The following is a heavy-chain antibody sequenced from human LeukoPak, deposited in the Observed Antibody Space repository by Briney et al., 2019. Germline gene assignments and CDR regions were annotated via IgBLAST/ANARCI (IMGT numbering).Heavy chain of an antibody. CDR2: ISSSSSTI. D-gene: IGHD3-10*01. Sequence: LSLTCAVYGGSFSSYYWSWIRQPPGKGLEWVSYISSSSSTIYYADSVKGRFTISRDNAKNSLYLQMNSLRAEDTAVYYCARSGSKVRGVYYWGQGTLVTVSS. CDR3: ARSGSKVRGVYY. J-gene: IGHJ4*02. V-gene: IGHV3-11*04. CDR1: GGSFSSYY.